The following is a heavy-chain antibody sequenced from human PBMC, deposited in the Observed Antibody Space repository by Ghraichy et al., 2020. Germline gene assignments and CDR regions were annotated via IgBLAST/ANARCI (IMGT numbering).Heavy chain of an antibody. Sequence: LSLTCATSGFTFSSYAMSWVRQAPGKGLEWVSAISSSGGSTYYADSVKGRFTIARDNSKNTLYLQMNSLGAEDTAVYYCAKGRGGTTGGGDYWGQGTLVTVSS. V-gene: IGHV3-23*01. J-gene: IGHJ4*02. D-gene: IGHD1-1*01. CDR1: GFTFSSYA. CDR3: AKGRGGTTGGGDY. CDR2: ISSSGGST.